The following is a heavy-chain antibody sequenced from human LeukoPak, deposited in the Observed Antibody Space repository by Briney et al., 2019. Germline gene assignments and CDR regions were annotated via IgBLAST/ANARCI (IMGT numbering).Heavy chain of an antibody. CDR1: GFTFSIYA. Sequence: GGSLGLSCAASGFTFSIYAMNWVRQAPGKGLEWVSLIGGGGGTTYYADSVKGRFTISRDNSKNTLFLQMNSLRDEDTAMYYCARRDESRSQHWFDPWGQGTLVTVSS. D-gene: IGHD2-2*01. CDR2: IGGGGGTT. V-gene: IGHV3-23*01. J-gene: IGHJ5*02. CDR3: ARRDESRSQHWFDP.